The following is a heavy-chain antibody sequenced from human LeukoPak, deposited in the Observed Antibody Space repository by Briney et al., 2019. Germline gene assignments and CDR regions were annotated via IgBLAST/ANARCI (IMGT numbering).Heavy chain of an antibody. CDR2: IYYSGST. D-gene: IGHD7-27*01. Sequence: PSETLSLTCTVSGGSISSYHWSWIRQPPGKGLEWIGYIYYSGSTNYNPSLKSRVTISVDTSKNQFSLKLSSVTAADTAVYYCARLGMGSGSDYWGQGTLVTVSS. J-gene: IGHJ4*02. CDR3: ARLGMGSGSDY. V-gene: IGHV4-59*01. CDR1: GGSISSYH.